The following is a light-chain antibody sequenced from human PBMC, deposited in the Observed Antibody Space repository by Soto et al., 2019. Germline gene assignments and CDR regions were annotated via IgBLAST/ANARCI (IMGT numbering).Light chain of an antibody. J-gene: IGKJ1*01. Sequence: VMTQSPATLSVSPGDRATLSCRASQSVSSNLAWYQQKPGQPPRLLIYGASTRATGIPARFSGSGSVTEFTLTISSLQSEDFAIYYCQQYDYWPVTFGQGTKV. CDR2: GAS. CDR3: QQYDYWPVT. V-gene: IGKV3-15*01. CDR1: QSVSSN.